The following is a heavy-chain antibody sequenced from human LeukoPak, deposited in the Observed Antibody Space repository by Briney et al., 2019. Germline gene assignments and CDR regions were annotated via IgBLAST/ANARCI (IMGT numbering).Heavy chain of an antibody. V-gene: IGHV3-74*01. D-gene: IGHD2-2*02. J-gene: IGHJ4*02. Sequence: PGGSLRLSCAASGFTFSNYWMHWVRQAPGKGLVWVSRIKSDGSRTDYADSVKGRFTISRDNAKNTLYLQMNSLRAEDTAVYYCAKEREDIVVVPAAIDFDYWGQGTLVTVSS. CDR3: AKEREDIVVVPAAIDFDY. CDR2: IKSDGSRT. CDR1: GFTFSNYW.